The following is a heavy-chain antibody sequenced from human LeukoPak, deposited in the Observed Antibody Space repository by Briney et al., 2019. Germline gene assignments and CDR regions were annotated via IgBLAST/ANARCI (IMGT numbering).Heavy chain of an antibody. CDR2: ISSSSTI. CDR1: GFTFSSYS. Sequence: GGSLRLSCAASGFTFSSYSMNWVRQAPGKGLEWVSYISSSSTIYYADSVKGRFTISRDNAKNSLYLQMNSLRAEDTAVYYCAREGKDIVATMSAFDIWGQGTMVTVSS. J-gene: IGHJ3*02. CDR3: AREGKDIVATMSAFDI. V-gene: IGHV3-48*01. D-gene: IGHD5-12*01.